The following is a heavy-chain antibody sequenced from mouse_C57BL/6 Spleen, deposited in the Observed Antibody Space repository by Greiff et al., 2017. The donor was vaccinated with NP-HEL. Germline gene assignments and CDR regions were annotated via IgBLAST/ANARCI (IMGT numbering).Heavy chain of an antibody. CDR3: ARREDDYDALYYFDY. CDR1: GFTFSSYG. J-gene: IGHJ2*01. Sequence: EVKLVESGGDLVKPGGSLKLSCAASGFTFSSYGMSWVRQTPDKRLEWVATISSGGSYTYYPDSVKGRFTISRDNAKNTLYLQMSSLKSEDTAMYYCARREDDYDALYYFDYWGQGTTLTVSS. CDR2: ISSGGSYT. D-gene: IGHD2-4*01. V-gene: IGHV5-6*02.